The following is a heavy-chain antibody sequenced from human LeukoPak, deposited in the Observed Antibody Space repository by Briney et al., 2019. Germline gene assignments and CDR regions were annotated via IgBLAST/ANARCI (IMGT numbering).Heavy chain of an antibody. Sequence: GGSLRLSCAASGFTFSSYSMNWVRQAPGKGLEWVSSISSSSSYIYYADSVKGRFTISRDNAKNSLYLQMNSLRAEDTAVYYCARDYESYHVLRYFDTDYWGQGTLVTVSS. V-gene: IGHV3-21*01. CDR1: GFTFSSYS. CDR2: ISSSSSYI. CDR3: ARDYESYHVLRYFDTDY. J-gene: IGHJ4*02. D-gene: IGHD3-9*01.